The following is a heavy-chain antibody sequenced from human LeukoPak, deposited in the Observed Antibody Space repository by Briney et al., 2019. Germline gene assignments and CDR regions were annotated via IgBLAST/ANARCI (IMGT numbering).Heavy chain of an antibody. V-gene: IGHV4-31*03. Sequence: SETLSLTCTVSGGPISSGGYYWSWIRQHPGKGLEWIGNIYYSGSTYYNPSLKSRVTISVDTSKNQFSLKLSSVTAADTAVYYCARGTPAAIHYFDYWGQGTLVTVSS. CDR1: GGPISSGGYY. CDR2: IYYSGST. CDR3: ARGTPAAIHYFDY. D-gene: IGHD2-2*02. J-gene: IGHJ4*02.